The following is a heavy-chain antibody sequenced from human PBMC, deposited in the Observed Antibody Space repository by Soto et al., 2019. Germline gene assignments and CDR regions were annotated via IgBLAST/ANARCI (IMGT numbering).Heavy chain of an antibody. D-gene: IGHD2-21*02. Sequence: SETLCLNCTFSVGSITDYCWFWIRQPAGKGLEWIGRIFSSGSTNYNPSLKGRITMSLDTSKNQFSLKLNSATATDTAVYFCARDQGVVVTADNWFDPWGQGILVTGSS. CDR1: VGSITDYC. J-gene: IGHJ5*02. CDR3: ARDQGVVVTADNWFDP. V-gene: IGHV4-4*07. CDR2: IFSSGST.